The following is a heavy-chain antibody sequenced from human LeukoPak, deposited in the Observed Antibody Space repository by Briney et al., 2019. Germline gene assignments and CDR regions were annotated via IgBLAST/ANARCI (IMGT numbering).Heavy chain of an antibody. J-gene: IGHJ4*02. D-gene: IGHD3-3*01. V-gene: IGHV3-23*01. CDR2: ISGSDDGT. CDR1: GFTFSTYA. CDR3: AKRVLDY. Sequence: PGGSLRLSCAASGFTFSTYAMSWVRQIPGKGLEWVSAISGSDDGTYYADSVKGRFTISRDNSKNTLYLQMNSLRAEDTAVYYCAKRVLDYWGQGTLVTVSS.